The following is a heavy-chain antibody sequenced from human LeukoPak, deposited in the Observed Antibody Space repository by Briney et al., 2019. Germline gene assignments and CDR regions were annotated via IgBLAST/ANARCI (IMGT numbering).Heavy chain of an antibody. CDR3: ASFPGGVVKAGHAXDI. CDR2: ISSSSSYI. Sequence: GGSLRLSCAASGFTFSSYSMNWVRQAPGKGLEWVSSISSSSSYIYYADSVKGRFTISRDNAKNSLYLQMNSLRAEDTAVYYCASFPGGVVKAGHAXDIXGQGXMVTVX. V-gene: IGHV3-21*01. D-gene: IGHD3-3*01. CDR1: GFTFSSYS. J-gene: IGHJ3*02.